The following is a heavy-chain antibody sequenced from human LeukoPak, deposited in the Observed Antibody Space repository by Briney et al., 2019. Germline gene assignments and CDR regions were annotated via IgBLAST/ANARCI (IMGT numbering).Heavy chain of an antibody. CDR1: GYSFTSYW. V-gene: IGHV5-51*01. Sequence: GESLKISCKGSGYSFTSYWIGWVRQMPRKGLEWMGIIYPGDSDTRYGPSFQGQVTISADKSISTAYLQWSSLKASDTAMYYCARRGYSYGYWFDPWGQGTLVTVSS. J-gene: IGHJ5*02. CDR3: ARRGYSYGYWFDP. CDR2: IYPGDSDT. D-gene: IGHD5-18*01.